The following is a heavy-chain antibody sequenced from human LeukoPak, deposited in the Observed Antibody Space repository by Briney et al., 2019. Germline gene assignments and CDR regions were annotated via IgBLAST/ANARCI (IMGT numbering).Heavy chain of an antibody. CDR2: AYYRSKWYY. Sequence: QTLSLTCAISGDSVSSNSAAWNWIRQSPSRGLEWLGRAYYRSKWYYDYAVAVKSRISINPDTSKNQFSLQLSSVTPEDTAVYYCARDPVGGSTIFDYWGQGTLVTVSS. V-gene: IGHV6-1*01. J-gene: IGHJ4*02. CDR3: ARDPVGGSTIFDY. D-gene: IGHD1-26*01. CDR1: GDSVSSNSAA.